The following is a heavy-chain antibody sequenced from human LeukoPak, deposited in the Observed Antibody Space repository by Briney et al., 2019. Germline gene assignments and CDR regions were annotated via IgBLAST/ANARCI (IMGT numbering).Heavy chain of an antibody. CDR3: ARGVVTIFGGGVSSYNWFDP. CDR2: IKQDGSEK. V-gene: IGHV3-7*03. Sequence: GGSLRLSCAASGFTFSSYWMSWVRQAPGKGLEWVANIKQDGSEKYYVDSVKGRFTISRDNAKNSLYLQMNSLRAEDTAVYFCARGVVTIFGGGVSSYNWFDPWGQGTLVTVSS. D-gene: IGHD3-9*01. J-gene: IGHJ5*02. CDR1: GFTFSSYW.